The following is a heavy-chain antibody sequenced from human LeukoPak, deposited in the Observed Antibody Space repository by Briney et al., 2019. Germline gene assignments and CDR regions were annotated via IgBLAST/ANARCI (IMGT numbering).Heavy chain of an antibody. CDR1: GYTFTGYY. CDR3: ARVPLGDTAMENAFDI. CDR2: INPNSGGT. Sequence: GASVKVSCKASGYTFTGYYMHWVRQAPGQGLEWMGWINPNSGGTNYAQKFQGRVTMTRDTSISTAYMELSRLRSDDTAVYYCARVPLGDTAMENAFDIWGQGTMVTVSS. V-gene: IGHV1-2*02. D-gene: IGHD5-18*01. J-gene: IGHJ3*02.